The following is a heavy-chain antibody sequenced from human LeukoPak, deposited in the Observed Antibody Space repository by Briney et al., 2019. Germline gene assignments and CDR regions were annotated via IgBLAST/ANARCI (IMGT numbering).Heavy chain of an antibody. Sequence: SETLSLTCTVSGGSISSYYWSWIRQPPGKGLEWIGYIYYSGSTNYNPSLKSRVAISVDTPKNQFSLKLSSVTAADTAVYYCARGTQWLYNFDYWGQGTLVTVSS. D-gene: IGHD6-19*01. J-gene: IGHJ4*02. CDR3: ARGTQWLYNFDY. CDR1: GGSISSYY. CDR2: IYYSGST. V-gene: IGHV4-59*01.